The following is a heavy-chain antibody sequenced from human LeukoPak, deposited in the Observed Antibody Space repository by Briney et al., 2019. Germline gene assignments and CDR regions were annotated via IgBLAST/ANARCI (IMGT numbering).Heavy chain of an antibody. CDR1: GYSISRGFY. Sequence: PSETLSLTCTVSGYSISRGFYWGWIRQPPGKALEWIGSIYHNGSTYYNPSLKSRVTISPDKSKNQFSLTLTSVTAADTAVYFCARAPLSGTYYTDAFDIWGQGTMVTVSS. CDR3: ARAPLSGTYYTDAFDI. V-gene: IGHV4-38-2*02. J-gene: IGHJ3*02. CDR2: IYHNGST. D-gene: IGHD1-26*01.